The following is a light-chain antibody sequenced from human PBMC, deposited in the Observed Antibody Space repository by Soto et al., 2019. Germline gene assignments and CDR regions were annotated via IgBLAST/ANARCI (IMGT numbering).Light chain of an antibody. CDR2: EVS. Sequence: QSALTQPASVSGSPGQSITISCTGTSSDVGGYNYVSWYQQHPGKAPKLMIYEVSNRPSGVSNRFSGSKSGNTASLTISGLQAEEEADYYCSSYTSRSTLVVFGGGTKLTV. CDR3: SSYTSRSTLVV. CDR1: SSDVGGYNY. J-gene: IGLJ2*01. V-gene: IGLV2-14*01.